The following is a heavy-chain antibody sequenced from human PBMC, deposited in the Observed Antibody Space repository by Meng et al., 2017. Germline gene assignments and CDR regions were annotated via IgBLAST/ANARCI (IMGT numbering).Heavy chain of an antibody. CDR2: INAGNSDT. V-gene: IGHV1-3*01. D-gene: IGHD6-19*01. J-gene: IGHJ4*02. CDR3: ARAIAVSGTGRFDY. Sequence: QGQLVQSVDEVKKPGASVKVSCKASGYTFTTYAIHWVRQAPGQRLEWMGWINAGNSDTKYSQKLQGRVTITRDTSASTVYMEVSSLRSEDTGVYYCARAIAVSGTGRFDYWGQGTLVTVSS. CDR1: GYTFTTYA.